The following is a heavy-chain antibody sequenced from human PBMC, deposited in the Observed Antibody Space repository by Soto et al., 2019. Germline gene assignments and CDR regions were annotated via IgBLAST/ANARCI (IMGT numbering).Heavy chain of an antibody. CDR2: IWYDGRNK. Sequence: QVQLVESGGGVVQPGRSLRLSCAASGFTFSSYGMHWVRQAPGKGLEWVAVIWYDGRNKYYADSVKGRFTISRDNSKNTLHRQMNSLRAEDTAVYYCARDDSNYNYYYGMDVWGQGTTVTVSS. V-gene: IGHV3-33*01. CDR1: GFTFSSYG. J-gene: IGHJ6*02. D-gene: IGHD4-4*01. CDR3: ARDDSNYNYYYGMDV.